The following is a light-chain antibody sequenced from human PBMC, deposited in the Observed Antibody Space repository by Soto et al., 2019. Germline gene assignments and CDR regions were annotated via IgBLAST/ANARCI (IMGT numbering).Light chain of an antibody. V-gene: IGKV3-20*01. Sequence: ENVLTQSPGTLSLSPGERATLSCRASQTVSSYLTWYQQRPGQAPRLLISGASRRATGIPDRFSGSGSGTDFILTISRLEHEDFSLFYCQYYGTSPMTFGQGTRLEIK. J-gene: IGKJ5*01. CDR1: QTVSSY. CDR2: GAS. CDR3: QYYGTSPMT.